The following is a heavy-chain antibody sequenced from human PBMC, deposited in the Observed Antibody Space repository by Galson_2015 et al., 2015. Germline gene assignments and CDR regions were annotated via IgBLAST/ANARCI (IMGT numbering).Heavy chain of an antibody. CDR2: ISSSSSYI. CDR1: GFTFSSYR. Sequence: SLRLSCAAYGFTFSSYRMNWVRQAPGKGLEWVSSISSSSSYIYYADSVKGRFTISRDNAKNSLYLQMNSLRAEDTAVYYCARANDYGYLFLDYWCQGTLVTVSS. J-gene: IGHJ4*02. D-gene: IGHD4-17*01. V-gene: IGHV3-21*01. CDR3: ARANDYGYLFLDY.